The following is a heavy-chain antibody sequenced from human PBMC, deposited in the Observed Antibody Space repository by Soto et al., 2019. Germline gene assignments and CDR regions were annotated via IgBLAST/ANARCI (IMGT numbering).Heavy chain of an antibody. Sequence: GASVKVSCKASGYTFTGYYMHWVRQAPGQGLEWMGWINPNSGGTNYAQKFQGWVTMTRDTSISTAYMELSRLRSDDTAVYYCARDASAVVVVAATPGSQYYFDYWGQGTPVTFSS. CDR2: INPNSGGT. J-gene: IGHJ4*02. CDR1: GYTFTGYY. V-gene: IGHV1-2*04. CDR3: ARDASAVVVVAATPGSQYYFDY. D-gene: IGHD2-15*01.